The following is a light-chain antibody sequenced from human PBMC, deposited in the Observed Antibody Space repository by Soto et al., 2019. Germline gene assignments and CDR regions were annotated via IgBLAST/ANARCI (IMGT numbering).Light chain of an antibody. Sequence: QSALTQPPSASGSPGQSVTISCTGTSNDFGGYNYVSWYQQHPGKAPKLIIFEVSERPSGVPDRFSGSKSGSTASLTVSGLQAEDEADYYFSSYGGSKYGFGTGTKLTGL. CDR2: EVS. V-gene: IGLV2-8*01. CDR3: SSYGGSKYG. CDR1: SNDFGGYNY. J-gene: IGLJ1*01.